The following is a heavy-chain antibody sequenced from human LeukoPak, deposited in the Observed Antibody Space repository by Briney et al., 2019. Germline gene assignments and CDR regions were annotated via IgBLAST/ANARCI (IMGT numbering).Heavy chain of an antibody. V-gene: IGHV1-69*13. CDR3: ARALLFGVVDAYCYYYMDV. D-gene: IGHD3-3*01. CDR2: IIPIFGTA. Sequence: SVKVSCKASGGTFSSYAISWVRQAPGQGLEWMGGIIPIFGTANYAQKFQGRVTITADESTSTAYMELSSLRSEDTAVYYCARALLFGVVDAYCYYYMDVWGKGTTVTVSS. J-gene: IGHJ6*03. CDR1: GGTFSSYA.